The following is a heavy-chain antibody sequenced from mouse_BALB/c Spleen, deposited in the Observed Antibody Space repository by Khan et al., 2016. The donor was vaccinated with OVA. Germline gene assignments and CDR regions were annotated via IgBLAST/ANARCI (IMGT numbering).Heavy chain of an antibody. J-gene: IGHJ1*01. CDR1: GYTFTSYD. V-gene: IGHV1-85*01. CDR2: IFPGDDST. CDR3: ARHYYGSNVHWDFDV. D-gene: IGHD1-1*01. Sequence: QVQLQQSGAELVKPGASVKLSCKASGYTFTSYDINWVRQRPEQGLEWIGWIFPGDDSTKYNEKFKGRATLTTDKSSSTAYMQLSRLTSEDSAVYFWARHYYGSNVHWDFDVGGAGTTVPVSS.